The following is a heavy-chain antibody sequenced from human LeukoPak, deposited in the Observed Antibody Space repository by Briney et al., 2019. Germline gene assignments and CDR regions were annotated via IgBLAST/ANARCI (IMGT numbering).Heavy chain of an antibody. D-gene: IGHD3-10*01. CDR3: AKKMGTGYFYFDY. CDR1: EFSFGNYA. CDR2: ITSSGSGT. J-gene: IGHJ4*02. Sequence: GGSLRLSCAASEFSFGNYAMSWVRQAPGKGLQWVSAITSSGSGTYYADSVKGRFTISRDNSKNTLYLQMNSLRAEDTAVYYCAKKMGTGYFYFDYWGQGTLVTVSS. V-gene: IGHV3-23*01.